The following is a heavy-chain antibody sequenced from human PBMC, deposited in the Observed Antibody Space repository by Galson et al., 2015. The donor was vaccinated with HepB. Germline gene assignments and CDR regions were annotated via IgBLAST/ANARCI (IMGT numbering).Heavy chain of an antibody. CDR2: ISASGGIT. Sequence: SLRLYCAVSGFTFSSYGMSWVRQAPGKGLEWVSGISASGGITYYADFVKGRFTISRDNSKNTLYLQMKSLRADDTGVYYCAKGRDYNSAGVDYWGQGTLVTVSS. CDR1: GFTFSSYG. J-gene: IGHJ4*02. V-gene: IGHV3-23*01. CDR3: AKGRDYNSAGVDY. D-gene: IGHD4-11*01.